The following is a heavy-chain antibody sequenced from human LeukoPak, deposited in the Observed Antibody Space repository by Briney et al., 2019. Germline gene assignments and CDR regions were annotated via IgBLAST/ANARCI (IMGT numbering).Heavy chain of an antibody. CDR3: ARAPGYCSGGSCYGSLAFDI. D-gene: IGHD2-15*01. V-gene: IGHV3-11*04. CDR2: ITNSGSTI. J-gene: IGHJ3*02. Sequence: GGSLRLSCAASGFTFSDYYMSWIRQAPGEGLEWGSFITNSGSTIYYADSVKGRFTISRDNAKNSLYLQMTSLRAEDRAVYYCARAPGYCSGGSCYGSLAFDIWGQGTMVTVS. CDR1: GFTFSDYY.